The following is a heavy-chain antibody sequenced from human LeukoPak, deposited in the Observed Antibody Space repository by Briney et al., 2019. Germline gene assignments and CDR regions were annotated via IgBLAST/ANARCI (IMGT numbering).Heavy chain of an antibody. V-gene: IGHV3-7*01. CDR1: GFTFSSYW. CDR2: IKQDGSEK. CDR3: ARDDCSSISCYHNWFDP. D-gene: IGHD2-2*01. J-gene: IGHJ5*02. Sequence: GVSLRLSCAASGFTFSSYWMSWVRQAPGKGREWVANIKQDGSEKYYVDSVKGRFTISRDNAKNSLYLQMNSLRAEDTAVYYCARDDCSSISCYHNWFDPWGQGTLVTVSS.